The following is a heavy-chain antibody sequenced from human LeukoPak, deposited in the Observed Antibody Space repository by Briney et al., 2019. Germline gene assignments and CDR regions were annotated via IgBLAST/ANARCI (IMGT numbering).Heavy chain of an antibody. V-gene: IGHV3-74*01. CDR1: GFTFSSYW. Sequence: GGSLRLSCAASGFTFSSYWMHWVRQAPGKGLVWVSRIHGDGSGPIYADSVKGRFTISRDNAKNTLCLQMNSLRAEDTAVYYCARDGSLPDYWGQGTLVTVSS. CDR3: ARDGSLPDY. D-gene: IGHD2-15*01. J-gene: IGHJ4*02. CDR2: IHGDGSGP.